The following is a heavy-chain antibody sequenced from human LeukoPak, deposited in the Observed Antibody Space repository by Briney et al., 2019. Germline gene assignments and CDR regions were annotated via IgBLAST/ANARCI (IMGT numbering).Heavy chain of an antibody. CDR2: IIPILGIA. D-gene: IGHD2-2*01. CDR3: ARWGIVVVPALGMDV. J-gene: IGHJ6*02. Sequence: GASVKVSCKASGGTFSSYAISWVRQAPGQRLEWMGRIIPILGIANYAQKYQGRVTITADKSTSTAYVELSSLRSEDTAVYYCARWGIVVVPALGMDVWGQGTTVTVSS. CDR1: GGTFSSYA. V-gene: IGHV1-69*04.